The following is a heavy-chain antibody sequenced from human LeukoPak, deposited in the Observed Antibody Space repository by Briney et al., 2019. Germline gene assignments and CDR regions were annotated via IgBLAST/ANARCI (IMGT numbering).Heavy chain of an antibody. V-gene: IGHV1-2*02. CDR3: TRGPFSDWLTQSWFDP. CDR2: INPNSGGT. CDR1: GYTFTSYY. Sequence: ASVKVSCKASGYTFTSYYMNWVRQAPGQGLEWMGIINPNSGGTNYAQKFQGRVTMTRDTSISTAYMELSRLRSDDTAVYYCTRGPFSDWLTQSWFDPWGQGTLVTISS. D-gene: IGHD3/OR15-3a*01. J-gene: IGHJ5*02.